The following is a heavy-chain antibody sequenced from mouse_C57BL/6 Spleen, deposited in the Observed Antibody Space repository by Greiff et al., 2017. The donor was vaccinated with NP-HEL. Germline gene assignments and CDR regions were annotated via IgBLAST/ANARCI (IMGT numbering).Heavy chain of an antibody. Sequence: DVKLQESGPGLVKPSQSLSLTCSVTGYSITSGYYWNWIRQFPGNKLEWMGYISYDGSNNYNPSLKNRISITRDTSKNQFFLKLNSVTTEDTATYYCARENNLIYYGSYFDYWGQGTTLTVSS. J-gene: IGHJ2*01. D-gene: IGHD2-2*01. V-gene: IGHV3-6*01. CDR1: GYSITSGYY. CDR3: ARENNLIYYGSYFDY. CDR2: ISYDGSN.